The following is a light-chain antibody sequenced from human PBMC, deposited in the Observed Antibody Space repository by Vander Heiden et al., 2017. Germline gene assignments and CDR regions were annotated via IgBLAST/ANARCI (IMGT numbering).Light chain of an antibody. CDR2: GAS. CDR3: QQYSGT. Sequence: EIVMTPSPATLSVSPGESATLSCRASLSVSSNLAWYQQKPGQAPRLLIYGASTRATGIPARFSGSGSGTEFTLTISGLQSEDFAVYYCQQYSGTFGQGTKVEIK. CDR1: LSVSSN. J-gene: IGKJ1*01. V-gene: IGKV3-15*01.